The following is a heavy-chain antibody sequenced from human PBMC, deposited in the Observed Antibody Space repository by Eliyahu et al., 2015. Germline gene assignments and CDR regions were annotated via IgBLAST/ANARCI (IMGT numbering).Heavy chain of an antibody. D-gene: IGHD1-26*01. Sequence: QVQLVQSGAEVKKPGSSVKVSCKASGGTFSSQAINWVRQAPGQGPEWMGGIIPIFGTANYAQKFQGRVTITADESTSTAYMEVSSLSSEDTAVYYCARASSEHTIAGARGGLFDYWGQGTLVTVSS. J-gene: IGHJ4*02. CDR3: ARASSEHTIAGARGGLFDY. CDR2: IIPIFGTA. V-gene: IGHV1-69*01. CDR1: GGTFSSQA.